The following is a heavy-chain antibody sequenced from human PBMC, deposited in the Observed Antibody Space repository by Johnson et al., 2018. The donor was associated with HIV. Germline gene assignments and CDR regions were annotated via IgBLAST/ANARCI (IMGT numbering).Heavy chain of an antibody. CDR3: ARKGDAFDI. J-gene: IGHJ3*02. V-gene: IGHV3-7*03. Sequence: GSDKYYLDSVKGRFTISRDNGRNSLYLQMNSLRAEDTAVYYCARKGDAFDIWGQGTMVTVSS. CDR2: GSDK.